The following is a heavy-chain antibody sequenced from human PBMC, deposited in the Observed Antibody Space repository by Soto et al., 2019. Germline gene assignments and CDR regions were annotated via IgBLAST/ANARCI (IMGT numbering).Heavy chain of an antibody. Sequence: SQTLSLPCVISGDSVSSNSAAWNWIRQSPSRGLEWLGRTYYRSKWYNDYAVSVKSRITINPDTSKNQFSLQLNSVTPEDTAVDYCARYGCSSWYLGAFDIWGHGTMVTVSS. V-gene: IGHV6-1*01. CDR3: ARYGCSSWYLGAFDI. J-gene: IGHJ3*02. D-gene: IGHD6-19*01. CDR1: GDSVSSNSAA. CDR2: TYYRSKWYN.